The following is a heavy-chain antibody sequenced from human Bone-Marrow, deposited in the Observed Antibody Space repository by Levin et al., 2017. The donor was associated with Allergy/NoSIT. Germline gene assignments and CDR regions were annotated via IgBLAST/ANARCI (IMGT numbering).Heavy chain of an antibody. J-gene: IGHJ4*02. V-gene: IGHV3-21*01. D-gene: IGHD2-15*01. CDR2: ISVTGSYI. Sequence: GESLKISCAASGFHFTTHAMSWVRQTPGKGLEWVSSISVTGSYIYYADSVKGRFTISRANTKNSLSLQMNSLRAEDTAVYYCARDPMTCSGGGCYHFDYWGRGALVTVSS. CDR1: GFHFTTHA. CDR3: ARDPMTCSGGGCYHFDY.